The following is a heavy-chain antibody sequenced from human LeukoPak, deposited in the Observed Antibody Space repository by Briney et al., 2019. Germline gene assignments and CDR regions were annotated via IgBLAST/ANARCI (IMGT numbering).Heavy chain of an antibody. D-gene: IGHD3-9*01. J-gene: IGHJ6*02. CDR2: ISGSGGST. CDR3: ALLRYFDWLLSYYYYYGMDV. CDR1: GFTFSSYA. Sequence: PGGSLRLSCAASGFTFSSYAMSWVRQAPGKGLEWVSAISGSGGSTYYADSVKGRLTISRDNSKNTLYLQMNSLRAEDTAVYYCALLRYFDWLLSYYYYYGMDVWGQGTTVTVSS. V-gene: IGHV3-23*01.